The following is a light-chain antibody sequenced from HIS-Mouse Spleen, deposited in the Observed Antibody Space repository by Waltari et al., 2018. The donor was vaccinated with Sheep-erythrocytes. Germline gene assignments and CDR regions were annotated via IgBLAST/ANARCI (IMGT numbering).Light chain of an antibody. V-gene: IGLV3-1*01. CDR3: QAWDSSTAWV. J-gene: IGLJ3*02. CDR2: QDS. CDR1: EWGDKY. Sequence: SYELTQPPSVSVSPGQTASITCSGDEWGDKYACWYQQKPGQSPVLVIYQDSKRPSGIPERFSGSNSGNTATLTISGTQAMDEADYYCQAWDSSTAWVFGGGTKLTVL.